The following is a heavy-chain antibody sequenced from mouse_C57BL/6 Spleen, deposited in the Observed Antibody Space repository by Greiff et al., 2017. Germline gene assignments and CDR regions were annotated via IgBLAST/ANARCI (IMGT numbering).Heavy chain of an antibody. CDR2: IYPRSGNT. V-gene: IGHV1-81*01. Sequence: VQLQQSGAELARPGASVKLSCKASGYTFTSYGISWVKQRTGQGLEWIGEIYPRSGNTYYNEKFKGKATLTADKSSSTAYMELRSLTSEDSAVYFCARRGDFSFGGVYAMDYWGQGTPVTVSS. J-gene: IGHJ4*01. D-gene: IGHD3-3*01. CDR3: ARRGDFSFGGVYAMDY. CDR1: GYTFTSYG.